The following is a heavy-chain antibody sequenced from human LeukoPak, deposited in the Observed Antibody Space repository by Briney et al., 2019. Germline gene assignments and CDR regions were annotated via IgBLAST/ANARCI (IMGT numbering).Heavy chain of an antibody. CDR1: GFAFSTYA. CDR3: ARISTQAGTDY. V-gene: IGHV3-30*04. Sequence: GRSLRLSCAASGFAFSTYAMHWVRQAPGKGLEWVAVISYDGRYKYYADSVKGRFTISRDNSKNTLYLQMGSLRAEDMAVYYCARISTQAGTDYWGQGALVTVSS. J-gene: IGHJ4*02. CDR2: ISYDGRYK. D-gene: IGHD6-19*01.